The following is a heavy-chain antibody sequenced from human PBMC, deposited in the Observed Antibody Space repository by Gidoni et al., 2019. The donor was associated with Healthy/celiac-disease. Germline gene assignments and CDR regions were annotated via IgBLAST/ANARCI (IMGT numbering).Heavy chain of an antibody. D-gene: IGHD3-3*01. CDR3: ARPADFWSGWFDP. Sequence: EVQLVESGGGLVQPGGSLRLSCEASGFPFSSYSMNWVRQAPGKGLEWVSSISSSSSYIYYADSVKGRFTISRDNAKNSLYLQMNSLRAEDTAVYYCARPADFWSGWFDPWGQGTLVTVSS. CDR2: ISSSSSYI. V-gene: IGHV3-21*01. CDR1: GFPFSSYS. J-gene: IGHJ5*02.